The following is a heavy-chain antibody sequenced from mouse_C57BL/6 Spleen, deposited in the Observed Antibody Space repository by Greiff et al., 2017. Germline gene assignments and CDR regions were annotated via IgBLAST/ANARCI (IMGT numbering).Heavy chain of an antibody. D-gene: IGHD1-1*01. J-gene: IGHJ4*01. Sequence: VQLQQPGAELVMPGASVKLSCKASGYTFTSYWMHWVKQRPGQGLEWIGEIDPSDSYTNYNQKFKGKSTLTVDKSSSTAYMQLSSLTSEDSAVYYCARARGYGSSSYAMDYWGQGTSVTVSS. CDR1: GYTFTSYW. CDR3: ARARGYGSSSYAMDY. CDR2: IDPSDSYT. V-gene: IGHV1-69*01.